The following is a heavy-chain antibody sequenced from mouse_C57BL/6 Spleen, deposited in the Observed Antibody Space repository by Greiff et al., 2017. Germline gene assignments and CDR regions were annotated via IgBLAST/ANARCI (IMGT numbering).Heavy chain of an antibody. J-gene: IGHJ2*01. CDR3: ARGWEEDYFDY. Sequence: VMLVESGAELVKPGASVKISCKASGYAFSSYWMNWVKQRPGKGLEWIGQIYPGDGDTNYNGKFKGKATLTADKSSSTAYMQLSSLTSEDSAVYFCARGWEEDYFDYWGQGTTLTVSS. V-gene: IGHV1-80*01. D-gene: IGHD1-1*02. CDR1: GYAFSSYW. CDR2: IYPGDGDT.